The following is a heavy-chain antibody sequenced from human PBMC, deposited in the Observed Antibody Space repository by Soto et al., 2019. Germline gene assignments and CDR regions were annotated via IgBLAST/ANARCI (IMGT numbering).Heavy chain of an antibody. D-gene: IGHD3-10*01. V-gene: IGHV4-30-2*01. CDR3: ARENNVLPGGYFDY. CDR1: GGSISSGGYS. Sequence: QLQLQESGSGLVKPSQTLSLTCAVSGGSISSGGYSWSWIRQPPGKGLEWIGYIYHSGSTYYNPFLKSRVTISVDRSKNQFSLKLSSVTAADTAVYYCARENNVLPGGYFDYWGQGTLVTVSS. CDR2: IYHSGST. J-gene: IGHJ4*02.